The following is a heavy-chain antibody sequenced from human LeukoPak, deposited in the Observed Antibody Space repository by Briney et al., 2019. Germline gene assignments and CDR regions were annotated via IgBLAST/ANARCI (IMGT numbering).Heavy chain of an antibody. CDR3: ALGDPEGI. CDR2: IIPIFGTA. D-gene: IGHD3-10*01. Sequence: SVKVSCKASGYTFANYYIHWVRQAPGQGLEWMGGIIPIFGTANYAQKFQGRVTITADESTSTAYMELSSLRSEDTAVYYCALGDPEGIWGQGTMVTVSS. CDR1: GYTFANYY. J-gene: IGHJ3*02. V-gene: IGHV1-69*13.